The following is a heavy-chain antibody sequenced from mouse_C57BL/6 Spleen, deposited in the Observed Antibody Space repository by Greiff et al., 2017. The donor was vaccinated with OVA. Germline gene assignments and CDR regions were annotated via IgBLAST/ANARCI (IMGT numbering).Heavy chain of an antibody. CDR2: IHPNSGST. CDR1: GYTFTSYW. Sequence: QVQLQQPGAELVKPGASVKLSCKASGYTFTSYWMHWVKQRPGQGLEWIGMIHPNSGSTNYNEKFKSKATLTVDKSSSTAYMQLSSLTSEDSAVYYCARYDGYYGFAYWGQGTLVTVSA. CDR3: ARYDGYYGFAY. J-gene: IGHJ3*01. D-gene: IGHD2-3*01. V-gene: IGHV1-64*01.